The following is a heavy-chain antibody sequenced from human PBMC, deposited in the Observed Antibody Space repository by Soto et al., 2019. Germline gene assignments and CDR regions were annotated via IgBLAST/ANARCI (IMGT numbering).Heavy chain of an antibody. J-gene: IGHJ3*02. CDR3: ARAFLFASGYDVDAFDI. Sequence: GGSLRLSCAASGFTFSSYWMHWVRQVPGKGLVWVSHINSDGTHTTYADSVKGRFTISRGNAKNTLYLQMNSLRDEDTAVYFCARAFLFASGYDVDAFDIWGQGTMVTVSS. D-gene: IGHD3-22*01. V-gene: IGHV3-74*03. CDR2: INSDGTHT. CDR1: GFTFSSYW.